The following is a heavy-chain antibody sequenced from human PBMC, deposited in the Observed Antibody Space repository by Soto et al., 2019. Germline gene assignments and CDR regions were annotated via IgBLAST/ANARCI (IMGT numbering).Heavy chain of an antibody. Sequence: EVQLLESGGWLVQHGGSLRLSCAASGFTFSSYAMSWVRQAPGKGLDWVSAIGSDGTAIQYADSVKGRFTISKDNSKDTLYVQRNSLRAEDTAVYYCAKPGLTVPGTRYFDRWGQGTLVTVSS. CDR2: IGSDGTAI. J-gene: IGHJ4*02. CDR3: AKPGLTVPGTRYFDR. V-gene: IGHV3-23*05. D-gene: IGHD6-19*01. CDR1: GFTFSSYA.